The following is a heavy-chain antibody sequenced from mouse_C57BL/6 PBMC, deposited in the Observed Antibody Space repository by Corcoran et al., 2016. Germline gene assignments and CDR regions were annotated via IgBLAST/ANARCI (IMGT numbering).Heavy chain of an antibody. D-gene: IGHD1-1*01. CDR1: GYAFSSYW. V-gene: IGHV1-80*01. CDR2: IYPGDGDT. CDR3: ASTVVATDAY. J-gene: IGHJ3*01. Sequence: QGELQQSGAELVKPGASVKISCKASGYAFSSYWMNWVKQRPGKGLEWIGQIYPGDGDTNYNGKFKGKATLTADKSSSTAYMQLSSLTSEDSAVYFCASTVVATDAYWGQGTLVTVSA.